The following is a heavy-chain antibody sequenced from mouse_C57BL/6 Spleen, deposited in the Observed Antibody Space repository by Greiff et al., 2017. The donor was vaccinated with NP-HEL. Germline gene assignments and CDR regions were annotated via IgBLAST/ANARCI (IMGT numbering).Heavy chain of an antibody. CDR1: GYTFTSYG. Sequence: QVQLQQSGAELARPGASVKLSCKASGYTFTSYGISWVKQRPGQGLEWIGEIYPRSGNTYYNEKFKGKATLTADKSSSTAYMELRSLTSEDSAVYFCARDGGSSQFAYWGQGTLVTVSA. D-gene: IGHD1-1*01. V-gene: IGHV1-81*01. CDR3: ARDGGSSQFAY. CDR2: IYPRSGNT. J-gene: IGHJ3*01.